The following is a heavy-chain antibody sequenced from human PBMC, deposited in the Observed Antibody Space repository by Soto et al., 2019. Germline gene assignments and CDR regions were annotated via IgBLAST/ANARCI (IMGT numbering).Heavy chain of an antibody. CDR2: IYYSGST. D-gene: IGHD3-3*01. Sequence: QVQLQESGPGLVKPSQTLSLTCTVSGGSISSGDYYWSWIRQPPGKGLEWIGYIYYSGSTYYNPSLKSRVTISVDTSKNQFSLKLSSVTAADTAVYYCARDTYYDFWSGPDYYYGMDVWGQGTTVTVSS. V-gene: IGHV4-30-4*01. CDR1: GGSISSGDYY. CDR3: ARDTYYDFWSGPDYYYGMDV. J-gene: IGHJ6*02.